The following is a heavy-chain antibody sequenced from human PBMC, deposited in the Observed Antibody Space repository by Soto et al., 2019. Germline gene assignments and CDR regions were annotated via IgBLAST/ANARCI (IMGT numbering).Heavy chain of an antibody. V-gene: IGHV4-59*01. J-gene: IGHJ4*02. CDR2: IYYSGST. Sequence: SETLSLTCTVSGGSISSYYWSWIRQRPGKGLEWIGYIYYSGSTNYNPSLKSRVTISVDTSKNQFSLKLSSVTAADTAVYYCAGEYYYGSGSYYSYYFDYWGQGTLVPVS. CDR3: AGEYYYGSGSYYSYYFDY. CDR1: GGSISSYY. D-gene: IGHD3-10*01.